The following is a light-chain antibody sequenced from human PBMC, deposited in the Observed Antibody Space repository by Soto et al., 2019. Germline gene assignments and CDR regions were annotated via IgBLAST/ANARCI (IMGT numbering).Light chain of an antibody. CDR1: QSISSTY. V-gene: IGKV3-20*01. CDR3: QQYGSSSFA. CDR2: GAF. J-gene: IGKJ3*01. Sequence: IVLTQSPGTLSVSPGETATLSCRARQSISSTYLAWYQKKPGQAPRLLLYGAFNRATGIPDRFSGSGSGTDFTLTISRLEPEDYAFYYCQQYGSSSFAFGPGTKVEI.